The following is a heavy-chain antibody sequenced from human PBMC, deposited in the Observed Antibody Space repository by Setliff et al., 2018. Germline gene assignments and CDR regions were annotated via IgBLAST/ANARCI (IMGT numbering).Heavy chain of an antibody. Sequence: SETLSLTCTVSGGSITSFYWSWIRQPAGKGLEWIGRVYASGVTKYNPSLKSRVTMSVDTSKSQFSLKLNAVTAAETAVYYCARVFTSFGVSQTYLDYWGQGTQVTVSS. CDR3: ARVFTSFGVSQTYLDY. D-gene: IGHD3-3*01. CDR1: GGSITSFY. J-gene: IGHJ4*02. V-gene: IGHV4-4*07. CDR2: VYASGVT.